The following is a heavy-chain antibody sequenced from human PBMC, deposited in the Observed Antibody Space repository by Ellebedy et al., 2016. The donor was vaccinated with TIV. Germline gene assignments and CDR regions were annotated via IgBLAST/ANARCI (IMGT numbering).Heavy chain of an antibody. CDR2: INPNSGGT. J-gene: IGHJ5*02. D-gene: IGHD6-19*01. CDR3: ATSGIAVAGTRYDWFDP. Sequence: AASVKVSCKASGYTFTGYYMHWVRQAPGQGLEWMGWINPNSGGTNYAQKFQGRVTMTRDTYISTAYMELSRLRSDDTAVYYCATSGIAVAGTRYDWFDPWGQGTLVTVSS. V-gene: IGHV1-2*02. CDR1: GYTFTGYY.